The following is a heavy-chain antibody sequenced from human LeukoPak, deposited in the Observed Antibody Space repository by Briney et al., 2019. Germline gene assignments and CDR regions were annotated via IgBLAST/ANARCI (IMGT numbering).Heavy chain of an antibody. CDR2: IRSKANSYAT. D-gene: IGHD4-11*01. CDR3: TRRGGDYRAFDI. Sequence: PGGSLRLSCAASGFTFSGSAMHWVRQASGKGLKWVGRIRSKANSYATAYAASVKGRFTISRDDSKNTAYLQMNSLKTEDTAVYYCTRRGGDYRAFDIWGQGTMVTVSS. J-gene: IGHJ3*02. V-gene: IGHV3-73*01. CDR1: GFTFSGSA.